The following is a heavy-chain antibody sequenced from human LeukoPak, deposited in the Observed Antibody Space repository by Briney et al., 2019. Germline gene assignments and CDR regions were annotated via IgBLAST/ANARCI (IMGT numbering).Heavy chain of an antibody. CDR2: IYYSGST. Sequence: SQTLSLTCTVSGGSISSGGYYWSWIRQHPGKGLGWIGYIYYSGSTYYNPSLKSRVTISVDTSKNQFSLKLSSVTAADTAVYYCARTDIVVVPAAPFDYWGQGTLVTVSS. D-gene: IGHD2-2*01. CDR1: GGSISSGGYY. J-gene: IGHJ4*02. CDR3: ARTDIVVVPAAPFDY. V-gene: IGHV4-31*03.